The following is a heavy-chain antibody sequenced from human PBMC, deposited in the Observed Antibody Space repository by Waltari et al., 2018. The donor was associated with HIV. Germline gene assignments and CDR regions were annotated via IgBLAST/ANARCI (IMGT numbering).Heavy chain of an antibody. J-gene: IGHJ4*02. CDR3: TRGADTLSSGSHDY. Sequence: EVQLLESGGGLVQPGGSLRLSCAASGFTFSGYARSWVRQAPGKGLEWVSDISGSGLSTQYTDSVKGRFTISRDTSTTTLYLQMNNLRAEDTALYYCTRGADTLSSGSHDYWGQGTLVTVSS. D-gene: IGHD6-19*01. CDR2: ISGSGLST. CDR1: GFTFSGYA. V-gene: IGHV3-23*01.